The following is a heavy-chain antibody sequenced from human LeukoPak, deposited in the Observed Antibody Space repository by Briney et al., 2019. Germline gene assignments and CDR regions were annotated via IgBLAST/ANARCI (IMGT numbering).Heavy chain of an antibody. CDR1: GFTFSSYA. J-gene: IGHJ4*02. V-gene: IGHV3-23*01. CDR2: ISGSGGST. CDR3: AKDGSSGYEFPFSDY. Sequence: GGSLRLSCAASGFTFSSYAMSWARQAPGKGLEWVSAISGSGGSTYYADSVKGRFTISRDNSKNTLYLQMNSLRAEDTAVYYCAKDGSSGYEFPFSDYWGQGTLVTVSS. D-gene: IGHD3-22*01.